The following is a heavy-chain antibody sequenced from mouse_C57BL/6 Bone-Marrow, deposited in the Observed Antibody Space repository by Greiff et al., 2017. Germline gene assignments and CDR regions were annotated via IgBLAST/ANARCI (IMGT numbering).Heavy chain of an antibody. D-gene: IGHD1-1*01. V-gene: IGHV1-81*01. J-gene: IGHJ2*01. CDR1: GYTFTSYG. Sequence: QVQLKQSGAELARPGASVKLSCKASGYTFTSYGIRWVKQRTGQGLEWIGEIYPRSGNTYYNEKFKGKATLTVNKSASTAYMELRSLTSEDTAVYFCARVGGLLSTVVDYCDYWGQGTTLTVSS. CDR3: ARVGGLLSTVVDYCDY. CDR2: IYPRSGNT.